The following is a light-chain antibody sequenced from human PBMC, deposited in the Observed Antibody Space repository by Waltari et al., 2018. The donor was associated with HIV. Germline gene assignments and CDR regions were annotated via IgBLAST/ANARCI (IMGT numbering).Light chain of an antibody. Sequence: QSALPQPRSVSGSPGQSVTISCTGTSSDVGGYNYVSWYQQHPGKAPKLMIYDVSKRPSGVPDRFSGSKSGNTASLTISGLQAEDEADYYCCSYAGSYTFVYVFGTGTKVTVL. CDR3: CSYAGSYTFVYV. CDR1: SSDVGGYNY. V-gene: IGLV2-11*01. CDR2: DVS. J-gene: IGLJ1*01.